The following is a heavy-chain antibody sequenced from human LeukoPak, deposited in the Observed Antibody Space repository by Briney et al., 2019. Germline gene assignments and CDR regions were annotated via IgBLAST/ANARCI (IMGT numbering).Heavy chain of an antibody. CDR3: ARSELGYCSSTSCYVGSGFDY. Sequence: ASVKVSCKASGYTFTSYAMHWVRQAPGQGLEWMGWISAYNGNTNYAQKLQGRVTMTTDTSTSTAYMELRSLRSDDTAVYYCARSELGYCSSTSCYVGSGFDYWGQGTLVTVSS. D-gene: IGHD2-2*01. CDR2: ISAYNGNT. CDR1: GYTFTSYA. V-gene: IGHV1-18*01. J-gene: IGHJ4*02.